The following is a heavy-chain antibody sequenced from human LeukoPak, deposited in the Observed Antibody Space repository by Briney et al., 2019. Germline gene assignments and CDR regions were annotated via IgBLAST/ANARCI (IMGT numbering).Heavy chain of an antibody. CDR1: GFTVSSNY. J-gene: IGHJ4*02. CDR3: ARERIGCGGDCYSDY. V-gene: IGHV3-53*01. CDR2: IYSGGST. Sequence: GGSLRLSCVASGFTVSSNYMNWVRQAPGKGLEWVSLIYSGGSTYYADSVKGRFTISRDISKNTLYLQMNSLRAEDTAVYYCARERIGCGGDCYSDYWGQGTLVTVSS. D-gene: IGHD2-21*02.